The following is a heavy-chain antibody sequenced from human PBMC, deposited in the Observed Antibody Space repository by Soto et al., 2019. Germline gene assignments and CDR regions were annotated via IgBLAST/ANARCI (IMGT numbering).Heavy chain of an antibody. V-gene: IGHV4-39*01. CDR3: ARFHYHDSSGYYNFFFDY. CDR2: IYYSGST. J-gene: IGHJ4*02. CDR1: GGSISSSSYY. Sequence: ETLSLTCTVSGGSISSSSYYWGWIRQPPGKGLEWIGSIYYSGSTYYNPSLKSRVTISVDTSKNQFSLKLSSVTAADTAVYYCARFHYHDSSGYYNFFFDYWGQGTLVTVSS. D-gene: IGHD3-22*01.